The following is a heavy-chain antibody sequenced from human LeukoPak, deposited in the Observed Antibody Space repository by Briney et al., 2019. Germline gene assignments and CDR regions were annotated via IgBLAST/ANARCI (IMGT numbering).Heavy chain of an antibody. J-gene: IGHJ4*02. CDR1: GGSISSSSYY. Sequence: SETLSLTCTVSGGSISSSSYYWGWIRQPPGKGLEWIGSIYYSGSTYYNPSLKSRVTISVDTSKNQFSLKLSSVTAADTAVYYCARRVYCSSTSCYYFDYWGQGTLVTVSS. CDR2: IYYSGST. CDR3: ARRVYCSSTSCYYFDY. V-gene: IGHV4-39*01. D-gene: IGHD2-2*01.